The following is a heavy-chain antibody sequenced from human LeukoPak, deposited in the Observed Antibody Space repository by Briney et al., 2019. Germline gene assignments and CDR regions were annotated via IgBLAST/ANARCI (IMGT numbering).Heavy chain of an antibody. CDR3: ARALWFGELSVPFDY. CDR2: INHSGST. CDR1: GGSFSGYY. D-gene: IGHD3-10*01. Sequence: SETLSLTCAVYGGSFSGYYWSWIRQPPGKGLEWIGEINHSGSTNYNPSLKSQVTIAVDTSKNQFSLKLSSVTAADTAVYYCARALWFGELSVPFDYWGQGTLVTASS. J-gene: IGHJ4*02. V-gene: IGHV4-34*01.